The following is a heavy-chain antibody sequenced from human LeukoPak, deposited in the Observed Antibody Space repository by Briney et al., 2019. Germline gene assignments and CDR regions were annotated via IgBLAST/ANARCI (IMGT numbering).Heavy chain of an antibody. CDR1: GFTFTSHD. Sequence: ASVKVSCKASGFTFTSHDFNWVRQAPGQRLEWMGWINAGNGNTKYSQKFQGRVTITRDTSASTAYMELSSLRSEDTAVYYCASWRSLYGMDVWGQGTTVTVSS. V-gene: IGHV1-3*01. D-gene: IGHD3-3*01. J-gene: IGHJ6*02. CDR2: INAGNGNT. CDR3: ASWRSLYGMDV.